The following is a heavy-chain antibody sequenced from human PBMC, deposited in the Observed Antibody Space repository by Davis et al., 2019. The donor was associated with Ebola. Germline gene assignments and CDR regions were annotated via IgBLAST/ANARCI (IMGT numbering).Heavy chain of an antibody. CDR2: IRSKAYGGTA. CDR3: SRDLKQPPPSYYYGMDV. D-gene: IGHD6-13*01. J-gene: IGHJ6*02. CDR1: GFTFGDYA. Sequence: GESLKISCTASGFTFGDYAMNWVRQAPGKFLVFVGFIRSKAYGGTAQYAASVKGRFTISRDDSKSIAYLQMDSLNTDDTAVYYCSRDLKQPPPSYYYGMDVWGQGTTVTVSS. V-gene: IGHV3-49*04.